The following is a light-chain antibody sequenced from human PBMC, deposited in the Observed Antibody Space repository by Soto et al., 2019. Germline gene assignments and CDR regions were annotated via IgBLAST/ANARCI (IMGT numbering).Light chain of an antibody. CDR2: GAS. V-gene: IGKV3-15*01. CDR1: QGVSID. J-gene: IGKJ1*01. Sequence: EIVMTQSPATLSVSPGERATLSCRASQGVSIDLAWYQQTPVQAPRLLIYGASTRAAGIPVRFSGSASGTEFTLAISSLQSEDFTVYYCQQYNKWPLTFGQGTKVDIK. CDR3: QQYNKWPLT.